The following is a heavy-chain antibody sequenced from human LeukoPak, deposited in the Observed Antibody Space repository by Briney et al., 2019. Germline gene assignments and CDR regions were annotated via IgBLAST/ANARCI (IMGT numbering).Heavy chain of an antibody. D-gene: IGHD6-19*01. CDR3: ATRGGPYRSGWFDAFHI. CDR1: GYTLTELS. V-gene: IGHV1-24*01. Sequence: ASVKVSCKVSGYTLTELSMHWVRQAPGKGLVWMGGFDPEDGETIYAQKFQGRVTMTEDTSTDTAYMELSSLRSEDTAVYYCATRGGPYRSGWFDAFHIWGQGTMVTVSS. CDR2: FDPEDGET. J-gene: IGHJ3*02.